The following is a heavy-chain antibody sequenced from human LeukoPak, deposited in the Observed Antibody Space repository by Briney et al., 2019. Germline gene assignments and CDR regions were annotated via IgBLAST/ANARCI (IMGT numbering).Heavy chain of an antibody. J-gene: IGHJ4*02. CDR1: GGTFSSYA. CDR3: ARESLNAGFDY. CDR2: IIPIFGTA. V-gene: IGHV1-69*06. D-gene: IGHD2-8*01. Sequence: EASVKVSCKASGGTFSSYAISWVRQAPGQGLEWMGGIIPIFGTANYAQKFQGRVTITADKSTSTAYMELSSLRSEDTAVYYCARESLNAGFDYWGQGTLVTVSS.